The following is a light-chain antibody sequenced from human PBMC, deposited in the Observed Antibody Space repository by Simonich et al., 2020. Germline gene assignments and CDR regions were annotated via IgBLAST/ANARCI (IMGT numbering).Light chain of an antibody. CDR3: QTWGTGMV. V-gene: IGLV4-69*01. Sequence: QLVLTQSPSASASLGASVKLTCTLSSGHSSYAIAWHQQQPEKGPRYLMKLNSDGSHSKGDGIPDRFSGSSSGAERYLTISSLQSEDEADYYCQTWGTGMVFGGGTKLNVL. CDR1: SGHSSYA. J-gene: IGLJ3*02. CDR2: LNSDGSH.